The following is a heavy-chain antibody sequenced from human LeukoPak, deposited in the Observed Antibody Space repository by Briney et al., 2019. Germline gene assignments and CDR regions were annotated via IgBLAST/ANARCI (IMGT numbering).Heavy chain of an antibody. CDR1: GXXFDDYA. Sequence: GRSLRLSCAASGXXFDDYAMHWVRQAPXXXXXXXXXISWNSGSIGYADSVKGRFTISRDNAKNSLYLQMNSLRAEDTALYYCAKDLYYYDSSGYIDYWGQGTLVTVSS. D-gene: IGHD3-22*01. CDR3: AKDLYYYDSSGYIDY. CDR2: ISWNSGSI. J-gene: IGHJ4*02. V-gene: IGHV3-9*01.